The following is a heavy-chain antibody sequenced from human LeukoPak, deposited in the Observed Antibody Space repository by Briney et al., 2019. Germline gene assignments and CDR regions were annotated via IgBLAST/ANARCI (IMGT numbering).Heavy chain of an antibody. D-gene: IGHD1-1*01. V-gene: IGHV3-15*01. J-gene: IGHJ4*02. Sequence: GGSLRLSCAASGFTLSNAWMIWMGWVRQAPGKGLECVGLTKIKTDDGTPDYAALVKGRFTISRDDSKNTVYLEMNSLETEDTAVYYCISGGGTADYWGQGTLVSVSS. CDR3: ISGGGTADY. CDR1: GFTLSNAW. CDR2: TKIKTDDGTP.